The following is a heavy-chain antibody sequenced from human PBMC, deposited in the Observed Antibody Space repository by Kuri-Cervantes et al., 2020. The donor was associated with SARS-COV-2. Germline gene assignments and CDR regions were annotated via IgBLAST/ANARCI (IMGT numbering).Heavy chain of an antibody. CDR2: VWYDGSNK. CDR1: GFPFSSYG. CDR3: AREEYSSSWWGELGPFDY. V-gene: IGHV3-33*08. D-gene: IGHD6-13*01. Sequence: GGPLRPPCAASGFPFSSYGMHWVRQAPGKGLEWVAVVWYDGSNKYYADSVKGRFTISRDNSKNTLYLQMNSLRAEDTAVYYCAREEYSSSWWGELGPFDYWGQGTLVTVSS. J-gene: IGHJ4*02.